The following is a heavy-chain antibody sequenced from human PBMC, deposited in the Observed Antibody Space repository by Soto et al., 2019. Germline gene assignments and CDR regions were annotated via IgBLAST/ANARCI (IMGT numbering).Heavy chain of an antibody. CDR3: ARGLRVTGTKGRDY. V-gene: IGHV1-69*13. Sequence: ASVKVSCNASGGTFSSYAISWVRQAPGQGLEWMGGIIPIFGTANYAQKFQGRVTITADESTSTACMELSSLRSEDTAVYYCARGLRVTGTKGRDYWGQGALVTVSS. CDR2: IIPIFGTA. J-gene: IGHJ4*02. D-gene: IGHD1-7*01. CDR1: GGTFSSYA.